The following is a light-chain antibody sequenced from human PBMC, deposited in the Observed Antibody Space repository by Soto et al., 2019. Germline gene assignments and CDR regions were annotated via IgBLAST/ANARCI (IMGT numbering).Light chain of an antibody. Sequence: EAVLTQSPLSLPVTLGQSASLSCRSSQSLVHTDGNNYLEWFQQRPGQSPRRLIYMASNRDSGVPDRFSGSGSGTDFTLKISRVEAEDVGMYYCMQGTHWPLTFGGGTRVEIK. V-gene: IGKV2-30*02. CDR3: MQGTHWPLT. J-gene: IGKJ4*01. CDR2: MAS. CDR1: QSLVHTDGNNY.